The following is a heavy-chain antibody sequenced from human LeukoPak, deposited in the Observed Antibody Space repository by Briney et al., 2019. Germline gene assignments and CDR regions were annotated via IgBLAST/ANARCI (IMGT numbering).Heavy chain of an antibody. D-gene: IGHD4-17*01. CDR3: ASLAGDYQGADAFDI. CDR2: IYYSGST. CDR1: GGSISSFC. V-gene: IGHV4-59*01. Sequence: LETLSLTCTVSGGSISSFCWTWIRQPPGKGLEWVGYIYYSGSTNYNPSLKSRVTISVDTSKNQFSLKLSSVTAADTAVYYCASLAGDYQGADAFDIWGQGTMVTVSS. J-gene: IGHJ3*02.